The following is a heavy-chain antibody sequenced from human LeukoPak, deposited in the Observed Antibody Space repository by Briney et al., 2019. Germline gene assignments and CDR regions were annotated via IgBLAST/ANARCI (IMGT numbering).Heavy chain of an antibody. CDR2: ISGSGGST. J-gene: IGHJ4*02. CDR1: GFTFSSYV. CDR3: VRDRGWFHFDL. V-gene: IGHV3-23*01. D-gene: IGHD3-10*01. Sequence: GGSLRLSCTASGFTFSSYVMNWVRQAPGKGLEWVSAISGSGGSTYYADPVKGRFTISRDNTKNSLFLQLNSLRAEDTAVYYCVRDRGWFHFDLWGQGTLVTVSS.